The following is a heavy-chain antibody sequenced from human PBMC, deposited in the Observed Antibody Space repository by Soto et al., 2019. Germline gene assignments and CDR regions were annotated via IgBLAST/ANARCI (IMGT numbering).Heavy chain of an antibody. V-gene: IGHV3-48*01. Sequence: GGSLRLSCAASGFTFSSYSMNWVRQAPGKGLEWVSYISSSSSTIYYADSVKGRFTISRDNAKNSLYLQMNSLRAEDRATYYCARQGSSTTGTGWLWHFDSWGQGTLVTVSS. J-gene: IGHJ4*02. CDR1: GFTFSSYS. CDR2: ISSSSSTI. D-gene: IGHD1-1*01. CDR3: ARQGSSTTGTGWLWHFDS.